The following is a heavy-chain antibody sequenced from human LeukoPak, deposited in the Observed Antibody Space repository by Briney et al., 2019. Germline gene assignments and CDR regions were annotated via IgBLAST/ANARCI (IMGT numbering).Heavy chain of an antibody. V-gene: IGHV4-34*01. CDR1: GGSFSGYY. Sequence: SETLSLTCAVYGGSFSGYYWSWIRQPPGKGLEWIGEINHSGSTNCNPSLKSRVTISVDTSKNQFSLKLSSVTAADTAVYYCARARWLRYCSSTSCYSWLNYFDYWGQGTLVTVSS. J-gene: IGHJ4*02. CDR3: ARARWLRYCSSTSCYSWLNYFDY. D-gene: IGHD2-2*02. CDR2: INHSGST.